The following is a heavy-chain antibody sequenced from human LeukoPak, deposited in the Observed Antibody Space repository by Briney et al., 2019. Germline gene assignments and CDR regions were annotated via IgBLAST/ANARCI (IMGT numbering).Heavy chain of an antibody. J-gene: IGHJ6*03. D-gene: IGHD3-3*01. CDR1: GYSISSGYY. V-gene: IGHV4-38-2*01. Sequence: SETLSLTCAVSGYSISSGYYWGWIRQPPGKGLEWIGSIYHSGSTYYNPSLKSRVTISVDTSKNQFSLKLSSVTAADTAVYYCARVRFLEWLGFYYYMDVWGKGTTVTVSS. CDR3: ARVRFLEWLGFYYYMDV. CDR2: IYHSGST.